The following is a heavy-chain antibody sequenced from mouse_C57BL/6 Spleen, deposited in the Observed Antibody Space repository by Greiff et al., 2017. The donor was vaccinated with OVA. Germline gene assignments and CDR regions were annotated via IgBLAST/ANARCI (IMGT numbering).Heavy chain of an antibody. CDR1: GYTFTDYN. J-gene: IGHJ3*01. V-gene: IGHV1-22*01. Sequence: EVQLQQSGPELVKPGASVKMSCKASGYTFTDYNMHWVKQSHGKSLEWIGYINPNNGGTSYNQKFKGQATLTVNKSSSAAYMELRSLTSEDSAVYYCARTTYYYGSSQFAYWGQGTLVTVSA. CDR2: INPNNGGT. D-gene: IGHD1-1*01. CDR3: ARTTYYYGSSQFAY.